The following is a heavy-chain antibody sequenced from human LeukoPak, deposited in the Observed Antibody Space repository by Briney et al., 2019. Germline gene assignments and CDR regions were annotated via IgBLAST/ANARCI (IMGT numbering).Heavy chain of an antibody. Sequence: GGSLRLSCAASGFTFSSYAMHWVRQAPGKGLEWVAVISYDGSNKYYADSVKGRFTISRDNSKNTLYLQMNSLRAEDTAVYYCAKEGDYGDGAFDIWGQGTMVTVSS. V-gene: IGHV3-30-3*01. CDR2: ISYDGSNK. D-gene: IGHD4-17*01. CDR1: GFTFSSYA. J-gene: IGHJ3*02. CDR3: AKEGDYGDGAFDI.